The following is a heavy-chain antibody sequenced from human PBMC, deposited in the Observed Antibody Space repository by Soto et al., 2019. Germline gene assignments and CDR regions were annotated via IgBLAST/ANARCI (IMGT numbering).Heavy chain of an antibody. J-gene: IGHJ5*02. CDR1: GYSFTRYW. CDR3: ARHPLEYYYDSSGYP. V-gene: IGHV5-10-1*01. Sequence: GESLKISCKGSGYSFTRYWISWVRQMPGKGLEWMGRIDPSDSYTNYSPSFQGHVTISADKSISTAYLQWSSLKASDTAMYYCARHPLEYYYDSSGYPWGQGTLVTVSS. D-gene: IGHD3-22*01. CDR2: IDPSDSYT.